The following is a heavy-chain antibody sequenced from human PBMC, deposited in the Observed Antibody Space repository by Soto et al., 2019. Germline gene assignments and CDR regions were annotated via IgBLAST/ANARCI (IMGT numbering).Heavy chain of an antibody. CDR3: ARASSSSSAADY. CDR1: GESISSGGYY. Sequence: QVQLQESGPGLVKPSQTLSLTCSVSGESISSGGYYWSWIRHHPGKGLEWIGYIYDSESAYYNPSIKSRVTISMDTTKHHFAMRLSSVTAADTAVYYCARASSSSSAADYWGQGTLATVSS. J-gene: IGHJ4*02. D-gene: IGHD6-6*01. CDR2: IYDSESA. V-gene: IGHV4-31*03.